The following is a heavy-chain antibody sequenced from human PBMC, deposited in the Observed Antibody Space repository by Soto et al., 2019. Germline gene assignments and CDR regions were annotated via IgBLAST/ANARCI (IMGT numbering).Heavy chain of an antibody. CDR1: GFTFSSYW. Sequence: GGSLRLSCAASGFTFSSYWMSWVRQAPGKGLEWVANIKQDGSEKYYVDSVKGRFTISRDNAKNSLYLQMNSLRAEDTAVYYCARGNDFWSGYLVWYFDLWGRGTLVTVSS. CDR3: ARGNDFWSGYLVWYFDL. V-gene: IGHV3-7*03. CDR2: IKQDGSEK. J-gene: IGHJ2*01. D-gene: IGHD3-3*01.